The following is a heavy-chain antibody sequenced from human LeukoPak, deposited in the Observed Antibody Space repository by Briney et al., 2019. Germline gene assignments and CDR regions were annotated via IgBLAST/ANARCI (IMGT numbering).Heavy chain of an antibody. D-gene: IGHD4-17*01. CDR3: AKVRVVGDYNWFFDL. V-gene: IGHV3-23*01. Sequence: GGSLRLSCAASGFTFSSYAMSWVRQAPGKGLEWVSAIAGSGASTYYADSVKGRFTISRDNSKNTLHQQMNSLRAEDTAIYHCAKVRVVGDYNWFFDLWGRGTLVTVSS. J-gene: IGHJ2*01. CDR2: IAGSGAST. CDR1: GFTFSSYA.